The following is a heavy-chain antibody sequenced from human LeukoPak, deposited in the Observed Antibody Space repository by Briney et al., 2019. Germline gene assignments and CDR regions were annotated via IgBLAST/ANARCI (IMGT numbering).Heavy chain of an antibody. CDR2: IKQDGSGE. CDR1: GFTFSSYW. CDR3: AKDGILRFLEWSLDYYYYYMDV. D-gene: IGHD3-3*01. V-gene: IGHV3-7*01. J-gene: IGHJ6*03. Sequence: PGGSLRLSCAASGFTFSSYWMSWVRQAPGKELEWVANIKQDGSGEYYVDSVKGRFTISRDNSKNTLYLQMNSLRAEDTAVYYCAKDGILRFLEWSLDYYYYYMDVWGKGTTVTVSS.